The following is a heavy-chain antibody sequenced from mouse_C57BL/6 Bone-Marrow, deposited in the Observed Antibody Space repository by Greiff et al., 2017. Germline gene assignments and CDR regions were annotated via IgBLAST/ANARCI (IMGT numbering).Heavy chain of an antibody. CDR3: ARSLTGCFDD. Sequence: VQLVESDAELVKPGASVKISCTASGYTFTDHTIHWMKQRPEQGLEWIGYIYPRDRSTNYNEKFKGKATLTADKSTSTSYMQLNSLTSEDSAVYFCARSLTGCFDDWGKGTTLTVSS. V-gene: IGHV1-78*01. CDR1: GYTFTDHT. J-gene: IGHJ2*01. D-gene: IGHD4-1*01. CDR2: IYPRDRST.